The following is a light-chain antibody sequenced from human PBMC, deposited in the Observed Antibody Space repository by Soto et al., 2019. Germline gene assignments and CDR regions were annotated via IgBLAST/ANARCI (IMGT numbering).Light chain of an antibody. CDR2: KVS. CDR3: MQGTHWPWT. J-gene: IGKJ1*01. V-gene: IGKV2-30*01. Sequence: DVVMTQSPLSLPVTLGQPASISCRSSQSLVYSDGNTYLNWFQQRPGQSPRSLIYKVSNRDSGVPDRLSGSGSGTDLKLKISRVEAEDVGVYYCMQGTHWPWTFGQGTKVDIK. CDR1: QSLVYSDGNTY.